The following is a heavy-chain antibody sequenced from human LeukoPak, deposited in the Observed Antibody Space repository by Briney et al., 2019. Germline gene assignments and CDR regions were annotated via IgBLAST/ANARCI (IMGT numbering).Heavy chain of an antibody. V-gene: IGHV3-23*01. D-gene: IGHD1-26*01. CDR2: INGSGDTS. J-gene: IGHJ4*02. CDR3: AKSRGESRGASNY. Sequence: AGSLRLSCAASGFTFSSYAMNWVRQAPGKGLEWVSFINGSGDTSYYADSVKVRFTISRDTSKNTLYLQMNSLGAEDTAVYYCAKSRGESRGASNYWGQGTLVTVSS. CDR1: GFTFSSYA.